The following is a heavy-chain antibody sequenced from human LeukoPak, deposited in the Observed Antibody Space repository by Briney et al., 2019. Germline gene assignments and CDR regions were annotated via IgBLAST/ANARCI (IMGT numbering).Heavy chain of an antibody. CDR2: IYYSGST. D-gene: IGHD6-6*01. CDR1: GGSISSSSYY. V-gene: IGHV4-39*07. CDR3: AMCCSSRGGVLDY. Sequence: SETLSLTCTVSGGSISSSSYYWGWIRQPPGKGLEWIGSIYYSGSTYYNPSLKSRVTISVDTSKNQFSLKLSSVTAADTAVYYCAMCCSSRGGVLDYWGQGTLVTVSS. J-gene: IGHJ4*02.